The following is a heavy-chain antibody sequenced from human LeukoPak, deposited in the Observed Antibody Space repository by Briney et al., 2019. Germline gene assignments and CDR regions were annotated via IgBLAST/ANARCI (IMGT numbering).Heavy chain of an antibody. Sequence: GGSLRLSCAASGFAFSSYWMSWVRQAPGKGLEWVANINRDGGEKYYVDSVKGRFTISRDNAKYSLYLQMDSLRAEDTAVYYCARDRGGASHYWGQGTLVTVSS. CDR2: INRDGGEK. J-gene: IGHJ4*02. V-gene: IGHV3-7*01. D-gene: IGHD3-10*01. CDR1: GFAFSSYW. CDR3: ARDRGGASHY.